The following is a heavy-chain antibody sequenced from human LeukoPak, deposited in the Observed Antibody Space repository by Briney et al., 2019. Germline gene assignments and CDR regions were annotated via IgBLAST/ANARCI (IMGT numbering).Heavy chain of an antibody. CDR2: IYYSGST. J-gene: IGHJ4*02. D-gene: IGHD3-3*01. Sequence: SETLSLTCTVSGGSISSGDYYWSWIRQPPGKGLEWIGYIYYSGSTYYNPSLESRVTISVDTSKNQFSLKLTSVTAADTAVYYCARAKYDFWSGYSYYFDYWGQGTLVTVSS. V-gene: IGHV4-30-4*08. CDR1: GGSISSGDYY. CDR3: ARAKYDFWSGYSYYFDY.